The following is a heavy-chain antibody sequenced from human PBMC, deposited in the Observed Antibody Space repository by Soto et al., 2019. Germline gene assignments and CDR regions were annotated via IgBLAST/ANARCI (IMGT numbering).Heavy chain of an antibody. CDR2: ISAYNGNT. Sequence: QVQLVQSGAEVKKPGASVKVYCKASGYTFTSYGISWVRQAPGQGLEWMGWISAYNGNTNYAQKLQGRVTMTTDTSTSTAYMELRSLRSDDTAVYYCARGQELLWFGEPRNNWFDPWGQGTLVTVSS. D-gene: IGHD3-10*01. CDR1: GYTFTSYG. CDR3: ARGQELLWFGEPRNNWFDP. V-gene: IGHV1-18*01. J-gene: IGHJ5*02.